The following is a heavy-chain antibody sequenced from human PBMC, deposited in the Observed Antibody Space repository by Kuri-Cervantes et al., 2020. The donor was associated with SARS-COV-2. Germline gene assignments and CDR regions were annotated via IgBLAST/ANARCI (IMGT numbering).Heavy chain of an antibody. V-gene: IGHV4-39*01. D-gene: IGHD6-6*01. CDR3: ARREIAARRLFDY. Sequence: SETLSLTCTVSGGSISSSSYYWGWIRQPPGKGLEWIGSTYYSGSTYYNPSLKSRVTISVDTSKNQFSLKLSSVTAADTAVYYCARREIAARRLFDYWGQGTLVTVSS. J-gene: IGHJ4*02. CDR2: TYYSGST. CDR1: GGSISSSSYY.